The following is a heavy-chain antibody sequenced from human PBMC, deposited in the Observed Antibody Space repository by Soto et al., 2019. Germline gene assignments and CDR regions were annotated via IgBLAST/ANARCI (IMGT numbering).Heavy chain of an antibody. D-gene: IGHD1-26*01. CDR1: GFNFSSYA. Sequence: QTGGSLRLSCAASGFNFSSYAMSWVRQAPGKGLEFVSVISGSGGATFYADSVKGRFTISRDNSKKTLSLQVNSLRAEDTAVFYCAKGGGNYRPFDSWGQGILVTVSS. CDR3: AKGGGNYRPFDS. V-gene: IGHV3-23*01. CDR2: ISGSGGAT. J-gene: IGHJ4*02.